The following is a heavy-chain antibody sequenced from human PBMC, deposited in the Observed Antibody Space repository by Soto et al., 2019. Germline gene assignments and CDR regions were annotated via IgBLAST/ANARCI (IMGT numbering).Heavy chain of an antibody. D-gene: IGHD6-19*01. CDR2: IGTAGDT. CDR1: GFTFSRYD. V-gene: IGHV3-13*01. CDR3: ARGLRGYSSGWY. J-gene: IGHJ4*02. Sequence: EVQLVESGGGLVQPGGSLRLSCAASGFTFSRYDMHWVRQITGKGLEWVSGIGTAGDTYYADSVKGRFTISRDNAKNSLYLQMNSLRDEDTAVYYCARGLRGYSSGWYGGQGTLVTVSS.